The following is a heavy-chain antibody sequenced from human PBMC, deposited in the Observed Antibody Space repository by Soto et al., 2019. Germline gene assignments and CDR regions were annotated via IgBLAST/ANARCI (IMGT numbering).Heavy chain of an antibody. J-gene: IGHJ5*02. Sequence: PGGSLRLSCAASGFTFNIYAMSWVRQAPGKGLEWVSAISGSGGGTYYADSVEGRFTISRDNSNNTLYLQMNSLRAEDTAVYYCARESGHGRLDPWGQGTLVTVSS. CDR1: GFTFNIYA. D-gene: IGHD6-25*01. CDR3: ARESGHGRLDP. CDR2: ISGSGGGT. V-gene: IGHV3-23*01.